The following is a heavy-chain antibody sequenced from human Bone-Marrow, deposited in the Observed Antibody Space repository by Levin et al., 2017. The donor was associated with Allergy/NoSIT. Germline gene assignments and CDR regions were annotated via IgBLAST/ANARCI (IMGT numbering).Heavy chain of an antibody. J-gene: IGHJ4*02. V-gene: IGHV4-39*07. D-gene: IGHD3-3*01. Sequence: PSETLSLTCSVSGGSISTSNYYWGWIRQPPGKGLEWIGSIYYSGITYYNPSLKSRLTMSVDTSKNQFSLKLNSVTAADTAVYYCARGRITIFGVIILEGPYFDYWGQGTLVTVSS. CDR1: GGSISTSNYY. CDR2: IYYSGIT. CDR3: ARGRITIFGVIILEGPYFDY.